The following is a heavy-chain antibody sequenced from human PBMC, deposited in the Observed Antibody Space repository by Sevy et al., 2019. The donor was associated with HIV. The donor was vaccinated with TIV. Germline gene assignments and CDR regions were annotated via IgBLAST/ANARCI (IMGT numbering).Heavy chain of an antibody. CDR3: ARRNMVRGVNDYYYYGMDV. D-gene: IGHD3-10*01. V-gene: IGHV4-59*01. J-gene: IGHJ6*02. CDR1: GGSISSYY. CDR2: IYYSGST. Sequence: SETLSLTCTVSGGSISSYYWSWIRQPPGKGLEWIGYIYYSGSTNYNPYLKSRVTISVDTSKNQFSLKMSSVTAADTAVYYCARRNMVRGVNDYYYYGMDVWGQGTTVTVSS.